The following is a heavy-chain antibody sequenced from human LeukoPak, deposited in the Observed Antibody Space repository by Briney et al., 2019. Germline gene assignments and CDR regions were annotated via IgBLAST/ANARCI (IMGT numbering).Heavy chain of an antibody. V-gene: IGHV1-69*05. CDR1: GGTFSSYA. CDR2: IIPIFGTA. J-gene: IGHJ4*02. D-gene: IGHD4-23*01. Sequence: SVKVSCKASGGTFSSYAISWVRQAPGQGLEWMGGIIPIFGTANYAQKFQGRVTITTDESTSTAYMELRSLRSEHTALYYCAGNLYGGNSEGGYWGQGTLVTVSS. CDR3: AGNLYGGNSEGGY.